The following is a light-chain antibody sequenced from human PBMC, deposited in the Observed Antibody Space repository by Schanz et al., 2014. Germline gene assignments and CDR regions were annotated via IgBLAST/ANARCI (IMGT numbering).Light chain of an antibody. J-gene: IGLJ3*02. CDR1: SSDVGGYNY. Sequence: QSALTQSAAVSVSPGQSITISCTGTSSDVGGYNYVSWYQHHPGKAPELMIYDVSNRPSGVSDRFSGSKSGNTASLTISGLQAEDEADYYCSSYTSSTTLVFGGGTKLTVL. CDR2: DVS. V-gene: IGLV2-14*03. CDR3: SSYTSSTTLV.